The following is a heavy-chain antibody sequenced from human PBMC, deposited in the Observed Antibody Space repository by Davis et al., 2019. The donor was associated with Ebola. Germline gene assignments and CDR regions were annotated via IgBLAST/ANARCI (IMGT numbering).Heavy chain of an antibody. J-gene: IGHJ5*02. CDR1: GGSISSYY. V-gene: IGHV4-59*01. Sequence: ETLSLTCTVSGGSISSYYWSWIRQPPGKGLEWIGYIYYGGSTNYNPSLKSRVTISVDTSKNQFSLKLSSVTAADTAVYYCARGWFDPWGQGTLVTVSS. CDR3: ARGWFDP. CDR2: IYYGGST.